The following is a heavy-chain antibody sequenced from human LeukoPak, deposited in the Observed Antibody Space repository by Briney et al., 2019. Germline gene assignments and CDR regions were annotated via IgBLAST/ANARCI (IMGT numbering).Heavy chain of an antibody. CDR2: IYWDGDQ. Sequence: TLSLTCSVSGGSISSGDSYWSWIRQPPGKGLEWLAVIYWDGDQRFSPSLNSRLTITKDISKNLVVLTMTDMDPVDTATYYCAHRSTTPKGDSGGFYVHGFDYWGQGILVTVSS. D-gene: IGHD2-15*01. CDR1: GGSISSGDSY. CDR3: AHRSTTPKGDSGGFYVHGFDY. J-gene: IGHJ4*02. V-gene: IGHV2-5*08.